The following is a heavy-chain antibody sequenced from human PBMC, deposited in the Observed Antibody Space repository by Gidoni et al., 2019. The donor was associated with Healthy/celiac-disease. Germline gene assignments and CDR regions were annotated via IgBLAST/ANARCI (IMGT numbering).Heavy chain of an antibody. CDR1: GFTFSSYA. CDR3: AKDIRYSSSWPYYYYGMDV. Sequence: EVQLLESGGGLVQPGGSLRLAGAASGFTFSSYAMSWVRQAPGKGLEWVSAISGSGGSTYYADSVKGRFTISRDNSKNTLYLQMNSLRAEDTAVYYCAKDIRYSSSWPYYYYGMDVWGQGTTVTVSS. CDR2: ISGSGGST. V-gene: IGHV3-23*01. D-gene: IGHD6-13*01. J-gene: IGHJ6*02.